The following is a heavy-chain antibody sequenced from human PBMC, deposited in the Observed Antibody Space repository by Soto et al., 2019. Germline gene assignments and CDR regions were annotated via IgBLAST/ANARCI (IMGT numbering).Heavy chain of an antibody. D-gene: IGHD2-21*01. CDR3: AARDCYLADS. J-gene: IGHJ4*02. CDR1: GGSVTSTHFF. Sequence: QLQLQESGPGLVKSSDTLSLTCTVSGGSVTSTHFFWSWIRQTPGEGLEWIASLRYSGSVSHNPSPKGRVTISVDQAQNQVSLHLNSVAAADPAGYFLAARDCYLADSWGQGTLVTVSP. V-gene: IGHV4-61*01. CDR2: LRYSGSV.